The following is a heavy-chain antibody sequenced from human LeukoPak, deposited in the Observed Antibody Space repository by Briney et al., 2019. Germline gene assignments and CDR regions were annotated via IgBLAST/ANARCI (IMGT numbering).Heavy chain of an antibody. CDR3: ARDQGAGQFDY. J-gene: IGHJ4*02. CDR2: IYSGGST. V-gene: IGHV3-53*01. CDR1: GFTFSSYS. Sequence: GGSLRLSCAASGFTFSSYSMSWVRQAPGKGLEWVSVIYSGGSTYYADSVKGRFTISRDNSKNTLYLQMNSLRAEDTAVYYCARDQGAGQFDYWGQGTLVTVSS. D-gene: IGHD3-16*01.